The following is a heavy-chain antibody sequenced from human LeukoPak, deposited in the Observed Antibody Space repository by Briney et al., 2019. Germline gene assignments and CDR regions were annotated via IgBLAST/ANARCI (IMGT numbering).Heavy chain of an antibody. D-gene: IGHD5-12*01. CDR1: GYSFASYD. Sequence: ASVKVSCKASGYSFASYDINWVRQAPGQGLEWMGWMNPNIGNTAYTQKFQGRVTMTRDTSITTAYLELGSLRSEDTAVYYCARPRSPGGHDPHYYYYRMDVWGQGTAVTVSS. CDR2: MNPNIGNT. V-gene: IGHV1-8*01. J-gene: IGHJ6*02. CDR3: ARPRSPGGHDPHYYYYRMDV.